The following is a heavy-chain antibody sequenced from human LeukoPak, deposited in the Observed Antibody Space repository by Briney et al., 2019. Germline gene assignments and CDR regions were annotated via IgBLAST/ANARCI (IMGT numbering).Heavy chain of an antibody. D-gene: IGHD3-3*01. V-gene: IGHV3-23*01. CDR1: GFTLDNYG. CDR2: VSGRGHRT. J-gene: IGHJ4*02. CDR3: VKRERFLEQPPY. Sequence: GGSLRLSWAASGFTLDNYGINWVRQAPGKGLEWDATVSGRGHRTLYGDSVKGRFTIPRHNPKHTLYLQMSSLRAEDTAFYYCVKRERFLEQPPYWGQGTLVTVSS.